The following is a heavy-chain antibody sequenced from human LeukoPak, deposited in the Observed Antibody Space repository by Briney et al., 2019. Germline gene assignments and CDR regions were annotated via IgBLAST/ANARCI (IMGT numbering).Heavy chain of an antibody. Sequence: GGSLRLSCAASGFTFSSYAISWGRQAPGKGLEWVSAISGSGGSTYIDSVKGRFTISRDDSKNTLYLQMNSLRVEDTAVYFCARDLNVWGQGTLVTVSS. CDR1: GFTFSSYA. CDR3: ARDLNV. CDR2: ISGSGGST. V-gene: IGHV3-23*01. D-gene: IGHD2-8*01. J-gene: IGHJ4*02.